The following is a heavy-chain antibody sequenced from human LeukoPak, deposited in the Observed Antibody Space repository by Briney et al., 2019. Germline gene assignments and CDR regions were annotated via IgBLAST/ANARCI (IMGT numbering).Heavy chain of an antibody. CDR2: IYHSGST. CDR1: GGSISSSNW. D-gene: IGHD6-19*01. J-gene: IGHJ4*02. V-gene: IGHV4-4*02. Sequence: SETLSLTCAVSGGSISSSNWWSWVRQPPGKGLEWIGEIYHSGSTNYNPSLKSRVTISVDKSKNQFSLKLSSVTAADTAVYYCASSAIAVAGTSGAFDYWGQGTLVTVSS. CDR3: ASSAIAVAGTSGAFDY.